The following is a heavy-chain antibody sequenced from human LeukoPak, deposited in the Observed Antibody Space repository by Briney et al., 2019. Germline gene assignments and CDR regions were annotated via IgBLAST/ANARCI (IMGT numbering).Heavy chain of an antibody. D-gene: IGHD3-22*01. CDR1: GYSISSGYY. CDR3: ARDRELGDYYDSSGHFDY. J-gene: IGHJ4*02. CDR2: IYHSGST. V-gene: IGHV4-38-2*02. Sequence: PSETLSLTCTVSGYSISSGYYWGWIRQPPGKGLEWIGSIYHSGSTYYNPSLKSRVTISVDTSKNQFSLKLSSVTAADTAVYYCARDRELGDYYDSSGHFDYWGQGTLVTVSS.